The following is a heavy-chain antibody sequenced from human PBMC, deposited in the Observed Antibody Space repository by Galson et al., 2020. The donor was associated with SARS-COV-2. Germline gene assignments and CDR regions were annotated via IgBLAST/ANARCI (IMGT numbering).Heavy chain of an antibody. J-gene: IGHJ5*02. V-gene: IGHV4-59*01. D-gene: IGHD3-16*02. Sequence: YSGSTKYNPALKSRVTISVDTSKNQFSLKLNSVTAADTAVYYCARDYRLRGWFDPWGQGTLVTVSS. CDR2: YSGST. CDR3: ARDYRLRGWFDP.